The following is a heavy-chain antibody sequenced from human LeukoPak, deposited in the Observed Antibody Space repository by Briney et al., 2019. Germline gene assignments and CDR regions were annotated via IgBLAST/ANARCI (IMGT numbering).Heavy chain of an antibody. J-gene: IGHJ4*02. CDR3: ARVRFNSSSSLVY. D-gene: IGHD6-6*01. CDR2: MNPNSGNT. CDR1: GYTFTSYD. V-gene: IGHV1-18*01. Sequence: ASVKVSCKASGYTFTSYDINWVRQATGQGLEWMGWMNPNSGNTNYAQKLQGRVTMTTDTSTSTAYMELRSLRSDDTAVYYCARVRFNSSSSLVYWGQGTLVTVPS.